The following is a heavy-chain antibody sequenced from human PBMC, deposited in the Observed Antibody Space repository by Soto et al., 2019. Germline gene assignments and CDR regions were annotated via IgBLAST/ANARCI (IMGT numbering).Heavy chain of an antibody. V-gene: IGHV4-31*03. CDR2: IYYTGHT. CDR1: GVSINSGGYY. D-gene: IGHD1-1*01. Sequence: QVQLQESGPGLVKPSQTLSLTCSVSGVSINSGGYYWSWIRHHPGKGLEWIGYIYYTGHTFYNPSLKSRVAMSLDTSKNQFSLKLSTVTAADTAVYYCARGSQLERDALDIWGQGTMVTVSS. J-gene: IGHJ3*02. CDR3: ARGSQLERDALDI.